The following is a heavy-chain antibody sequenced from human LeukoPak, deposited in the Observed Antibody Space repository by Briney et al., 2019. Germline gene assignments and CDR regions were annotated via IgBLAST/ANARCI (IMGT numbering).Heavy chain of an antibody. CDR3: ARDIGGIQVSFDY. CDR1: GFTFSSYS. Sequence: PGGSLRLSCAASGFTFSSYSMNWVRQAPGKGLEWVSYISSSSSTIYYADSVKGRFTISRDNAKNSLYLQMNSLRAEDTAVYYCARDIGGIQVSFDYWGQGTLVTVSS. V-gene: IGHV3-48*01. J-gene: IGHJ4*02. D-gene: IGHD1-14*01. CDR2: ISSSSSTI.